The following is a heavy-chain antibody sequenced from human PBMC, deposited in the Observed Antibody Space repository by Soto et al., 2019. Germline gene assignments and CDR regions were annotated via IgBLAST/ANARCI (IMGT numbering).Heavy chain of an antibody. V-gene: IGHV3-7*01. Sequence: EVQLVESGGGLVQPGGSLRLSCAASGFTFSTCWMMWVRQAPGKGLEWVANINQDGSERYYVDSVKGRFTISRDNAKNSLYLQMNSLRAEDTAVYYCVKDNRGSYWGQGTPVTVS. CDR2: INQDGSER. D-gene: IGHD3-10*01. J-gene: IGHJ4*02. CDR1: GFTFSTCW. CDR3: VKDNRGSY.